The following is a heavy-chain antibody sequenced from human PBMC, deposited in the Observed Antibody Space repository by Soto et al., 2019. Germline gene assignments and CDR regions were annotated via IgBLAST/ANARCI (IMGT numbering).Heavy chain of an antibody. D-gene: IGHD6-13*01. CDR1: GGSISSGGYY. J-gene: IGHJ5*02. CDR2: IYYSGST. CDR3: ARGYNPGIAAAGISMRWFDP. Sequence: TLSLTCTVSGGSISSGGYYWSWIRQHPGKGLEWIGYIYYSGSTYYNPSLKSRVTISVDTSKNQFSLKLSSVTAADTAVYYCARGYNPGIAAAGISMRWFDPWGQGTLVTVSS. V-gene: IGHV4-31*03.